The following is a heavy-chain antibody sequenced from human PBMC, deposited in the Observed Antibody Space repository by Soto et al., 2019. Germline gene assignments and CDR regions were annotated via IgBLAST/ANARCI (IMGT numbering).Heavy chain of an antibody. V-gene: IGHV4-31*03. CDR2: IYYSGST. J-gene: IGHJ6*03. Sequence: PSETLSLTCTVSGGSISSGGYYWSWIRQHPGKGLEWIGYIYYSGSTYYNPSLKSRVTISVDTSKNQFSLKLSSVTAADTAVYYCARVVYASTERFRYCDWLLQGYYYMDVWGKETTVTVSS. CDR3: ARVVYASTERFRYCDWLLQGYYYMDV. D-gene: IGHD3-9*01. CDR1: GGSISSGGYY.